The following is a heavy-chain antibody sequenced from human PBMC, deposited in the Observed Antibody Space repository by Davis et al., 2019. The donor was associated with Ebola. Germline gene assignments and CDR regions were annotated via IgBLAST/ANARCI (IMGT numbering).Heavy chain of an antibody. V-gene: IGHV3-48*02. Sequence: PGGSLRLSCAASGFTLSSYSMNWVRQAPGKGLEWISYIRRGGDVTYYADSVKGRFTVSRDNAKNSLYLQMFSLRDEDTAVYYCVREAGGGSYADVWGKGTTVTVSS. J-gene: IGHJ6*04. CDR1: GFTLSSYS. CDR2: IRRGGDVT. D-gene: IGHD1-26*01. CDR3: VREAGGGSYADV.